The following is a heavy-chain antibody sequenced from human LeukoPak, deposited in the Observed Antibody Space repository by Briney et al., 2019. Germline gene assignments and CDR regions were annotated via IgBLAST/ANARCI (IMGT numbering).Heavy chain of an antibody. Sequence: ASVKVSCEASGYTFTSYGISWVRQAPGQGLEWMGWISGNNGNTNYAQKLQGRVTMTTDTTPSTAYVEMRSLRSDDTALYYCARVRVNYVWGNYPVDYWGQGTLVTVSS. J-gene: IGHJ4*02. V-gene: IGHV1-18*01. CDR1: GYTFTSYG. CDR2: ISGNNGNT. D-gene: IGHD3-16*02. CDR3: ARVRVNYVWGNYPVDY.